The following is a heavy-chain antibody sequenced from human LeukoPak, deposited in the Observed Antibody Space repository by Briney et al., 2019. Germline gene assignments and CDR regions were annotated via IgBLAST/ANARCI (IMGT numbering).Heavy chain of an antibody. CDR1: GGTFSSYA. D-gene: IGHD3-9*01. V-gene: IGHV1-69*13. CDR2: IIPIFGTA. Sequence: SVKVSCKASGGTFSSYAISWVRQAPGQGLEWMGGIIPIFGTANYAQKFQGRVTITADESTSTAYMELSSLRSEDTAVYYCARNGVLRYFDWQHFDYWGQGTLVTVSS. CDR3: ARNGVLRYFDWQHFDY. J-gene: IGHJ4*02.